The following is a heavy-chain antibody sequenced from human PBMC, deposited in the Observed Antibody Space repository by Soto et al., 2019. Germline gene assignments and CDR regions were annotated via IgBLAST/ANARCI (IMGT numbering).Heavy chain of an antibody. D-gene: IGHD3-22*01. CDR2: IYYSGST. CDR1: GGSISSDY. J-gene: IGHJ1*01. Sequence: SETLSLTCTVSGGSISSDYWSWIRQPPVKGLEWIGYIYYSGSTNYNPSLKSRVTISVDTSKNQFSLKLSSVTAADTAVYYCARVFRGYYDSSGYYFYEYFQHWGQGTLVTVSS. CDR3: ARVFRGYYDSSGYYFYEYFQH. V-gene: IGHV4-59*01.